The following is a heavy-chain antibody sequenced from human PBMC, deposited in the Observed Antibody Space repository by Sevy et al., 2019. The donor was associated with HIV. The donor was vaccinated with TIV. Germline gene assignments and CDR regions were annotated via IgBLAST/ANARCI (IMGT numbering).Heavy chain of an antibody. CDR2: ISGSGDRT. CDR1: GFTFSSYG. CDR3: LIGGCSSGRCPYEEYFHH. J-gene: IGHJ1*01. V-gene: IGHV3-23*01. D-gene: IGHD2-15*01. Sequence: GGYLRLSCAASGFTFSSYGMSWVRQAPGKGLEWLSGISGSGDRTNYAGSVKGRFTISRDNSKERLYLQMNSPRAEDTAVYYCLIGGCSSGRCPYEEYFHHWGQGTLVTVSS.